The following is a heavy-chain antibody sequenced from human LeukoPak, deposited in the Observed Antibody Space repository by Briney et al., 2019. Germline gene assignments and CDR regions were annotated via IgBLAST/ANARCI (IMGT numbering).Heavy chain of an antibody. CDR3: ARADYDILTGFNWFDP. D-gene: IGHD3-9*01. CDR1: GYTFTNNY. J-gene: IGHJ5*02. CDR2: MNPNSGNT. V-gene: IGHV1-8*02. Sequence: GASVKVSCKASGYTFTNNYLHWVRQATGQGLEWMGWMNPNSGNTGYAQKFQGRVTMTRNTSISTAYMELSSLRSEDTAVYYCARADYDILTGFNWFDPWGQGTLVTVSS.